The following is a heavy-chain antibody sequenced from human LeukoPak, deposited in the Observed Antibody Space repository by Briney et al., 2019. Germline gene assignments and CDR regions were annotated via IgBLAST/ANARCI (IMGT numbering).Heavy chain of an antibody. D-gene: IGHD6-19*01. CDR2: INHSGST. Sequence: SETLSLTCAVYGGSFSGYYWSWIRQPPGKGLEWIGEINHSGSTNYNPSLKSRVTISVDTSKNQFSLKLSSVTAADTAVYYCARRPGSGWSPRQYYFDYWGQGTLVTVSS. V-gene: IGHV4-34*01. CDR3: ARRPGSGWSPRQYYFDY. J-gene: IGHJ4*02. CDR1: GGSFSGYY.